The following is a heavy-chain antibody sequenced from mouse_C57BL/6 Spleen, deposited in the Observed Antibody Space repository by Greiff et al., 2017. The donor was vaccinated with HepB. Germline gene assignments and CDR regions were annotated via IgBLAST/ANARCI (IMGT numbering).Heavy chain of an antibody. CDR3: ARAGTDAMDY. CDR1: GYSFTSYY. J-gene: IGHJ4*01. Sequence: QVHVKQSGPELVKPGASVKLSCKASGYSFTSYYIHWVKQRPGQGLEWIGWIYPGSGNTKYNEKFKGKATLTADTSSSTAYMQLSSLTSEDSAVYYCARAGTDAMDYWGQGTSVTVSS. D-gene: IGHD4-1*01. CDR2: IYPGSGNT. V-gene: IGHV1-66*01.